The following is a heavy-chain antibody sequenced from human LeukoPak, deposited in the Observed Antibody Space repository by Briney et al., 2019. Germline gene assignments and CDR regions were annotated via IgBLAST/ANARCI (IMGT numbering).Heavy chain of an antibody. J-gene: IGHJ3*02. CDR2: IVVGSGNT. CDR1: GFTFSSSA. CDR3: AAATGASAGSYAFDI. D-gene: IGHD1-14*01. V-gene: IGHV1-58*01. Sequence: SVKVSCKSSGFTFSSSAVQWVRQARGQHLEWIGWIVVGSGNTNYAQKFQERVSITRGMSTSTAYMELSSLRSEDTAVYYCAAATGASAGSYAFDIWGQGTMVTVSA.